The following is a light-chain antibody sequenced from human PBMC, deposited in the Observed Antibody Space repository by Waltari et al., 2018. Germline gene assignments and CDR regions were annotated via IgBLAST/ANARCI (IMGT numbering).Light chain of an antibody. CDR2: DVI. CDR1: SSDVGAYNY. J-gene: IGLJ3*02. CDR3: SSYARGSTWV. V-gene: IGLV2-14*03. Sequence: QSALTQPASVSGSPGQSITISCTGTSSDVGAYNYVSWYQHYPGKAPKLIIYDVIKRSSGVSDCFSGSKSGNTASLTISGLQSEDEADYSCSSYARGSTWVFGGGTKLTVL.